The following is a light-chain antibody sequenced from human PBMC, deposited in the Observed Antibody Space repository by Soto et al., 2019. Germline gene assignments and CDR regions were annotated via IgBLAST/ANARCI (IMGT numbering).Light chain of an antibody. V-gene: IGKV3-15*01. Sequence: EIGVTQPPSTLSVSPGERATLSFRASQSVSSNLAWYSQIPGQAPRLLIYAASTRATDIPARFSGSGSGTEFTLTISSLQSEDFAVYYCQQYNKRPRTFGQGTKVDIK. CDR3: QQYNKRPRT. CDR2: AAS. CDR1: QSVSSN. J-gene: IGKJ1*01.